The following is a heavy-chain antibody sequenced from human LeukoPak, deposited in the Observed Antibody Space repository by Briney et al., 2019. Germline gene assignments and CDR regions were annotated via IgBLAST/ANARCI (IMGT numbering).Heavy chain of an antibody. V-gene: IGHV3-21*01. D-gene: IGHD4-17*01. Sequence: PGGSLRLSCAASGFTVSSNYMNWVRQAPGKGLEWVSSISSSSSYIYYADSVKGRFTISRDNAKNSLYLQMNSLRAEDTAVYYCARGLAVTMADYWGQGTLVTVSS. J-gene: IGHJ4*02. CDR3: ARGLAVTMADY. CDR1: GFTVSSNY. CDR2: ISSSSSYI.